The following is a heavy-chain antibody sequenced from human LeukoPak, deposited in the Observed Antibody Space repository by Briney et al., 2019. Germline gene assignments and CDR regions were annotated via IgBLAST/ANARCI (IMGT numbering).Heavy chain of an antibody. J-gene: IGHJ6*03. D-gene: IGHD1-26*01. V-gene: IGHV3-74*01. CDR3: ARVSSGSYFGYYYYYMDV. CDR1: GFTFRSYW. Sequence: GESLRLSCAASGFTFRSYWMHWVRQAPGKGLVWVSRINSDGSSTSYADSVKGRFTISRDNAKNTLYLQMNSLRAEDTAVYYCARVSSGSYFGYYYYYMDVWGKGTTVTVSS. CDR2: INSDGSST.